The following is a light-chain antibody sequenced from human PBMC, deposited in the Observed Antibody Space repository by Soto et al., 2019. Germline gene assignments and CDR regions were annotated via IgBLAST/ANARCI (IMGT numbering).Light chain of an antibody. CDR1: SSDVGSYNY. CDR2: EVT. J-gene: IGLJ1*01. Sequence: QSAQTQPASVSGSPGQSITISCTGTSSDVGSYNYVSWHQQHPGQAPKLMIYEVTNRASGVPDRFSASKSGNTASLTISGLQAGDEADYYCSSYRSSSTYVFGTGTKLTVL. CDR3: SSYRSSSTYV. V-gene: IGLV2-14*01.